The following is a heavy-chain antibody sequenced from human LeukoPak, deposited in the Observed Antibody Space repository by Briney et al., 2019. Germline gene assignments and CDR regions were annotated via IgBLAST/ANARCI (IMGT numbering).Heavy chain of an antibody. CDR2: ISSGGTET. Sequence: PGGSLRLSCVGSGFTFSPYIVSWVRQAPGKRLQWVSGISSGGTETYYADSVRGRFTISRDDSRNTVYLQMNSLRAEDTATYYRAKGGYIGYNGLFDMWGQGTMVTVSS. CDR1: GFTFSPYI. CDR3: AKGGYIGYNGLFDM. V-gene: IGHV3-23*01. J-gene: IGHJ3*02. D-gene: IGHD1-1*01.